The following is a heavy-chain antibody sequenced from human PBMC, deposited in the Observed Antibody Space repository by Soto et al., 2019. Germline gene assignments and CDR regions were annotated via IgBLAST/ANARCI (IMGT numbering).Heavy chain of an antibody. V-gene: IGHV4-59*01. CDR3: ARVAYYYDSSGYIHYFDY. CDR2: IYYSGST. J-gene: IGHJ4*02. CDR1: GGSISSYY. D-gene: IGHD3-22*01. Sequence: PSETLSLTCTVSGGSISSYYWSWIRQPPGKGLEWIGYIYYSGSTNYNPSLKSRVTISVDTSKNQFSLKLSSVTAADTAVYYCARVAYYYDSSGYIHYFDYWGQGTLVTVSS.